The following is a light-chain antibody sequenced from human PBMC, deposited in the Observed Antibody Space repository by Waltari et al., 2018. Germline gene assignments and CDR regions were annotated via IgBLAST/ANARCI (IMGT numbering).Light chain of an antibody. V-gene: IGKV3-15*01. CDR2: DAS. CDR3: QQYHNWPPLT. J-gene: IGKJ4*01. Sequence: EVVMTQSPATLSVSPGERAILSCRASQGVTTNLAWYQQQPDQALRVLIYDASTRATVIPARFSGSGSGAEFTLTIRSLQSEDSAVYYCQQYHNWPPLTFGGGTNVEIK. CDR1: QGVTTN.